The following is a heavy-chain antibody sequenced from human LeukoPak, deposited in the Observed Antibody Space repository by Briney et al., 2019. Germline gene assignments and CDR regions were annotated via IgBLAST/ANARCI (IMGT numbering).Heavy chain of an antibody. V-gene: IGHV3-74*01. CDR2: LNSDGGGG. J-gene: IGHJ4*02. CDR3: ARSSYPLHFDY. CDR1: GFSFSSYW. Sequence: GGSLRLSCAASGFSFSSYWMHWVRQAPGRGLVWVSRLNSDGGGGTYADFVKGRFTISRDNAKNTLYLQMNSLSAEDTAVYFCARSSYPLHFDYWGQGTLVTVFS.